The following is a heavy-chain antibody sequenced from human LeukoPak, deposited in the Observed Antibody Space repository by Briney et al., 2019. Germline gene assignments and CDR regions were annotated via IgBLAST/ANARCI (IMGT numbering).Heavy chain of an antibody. CDR3: AKDIELYCTNGVCYTGFDY. D-gene: IGHD2-8*01. Sequence: PGGSLRPSCAASGFTFSSYGMHWVRQAPGKGLEWVAFIRYDGSNKYYADSVKGRFTISRDNSKNTLYLQMNSLRAEDTAVYYCAKDIELYCTNGVCYTGFDYWGQGTLVTVSS. J-gene: IGHJ4*02. CDR2: IRYDGSNK. CDR1: GFTFSSYG. V-gene: IGHV3-30*02.